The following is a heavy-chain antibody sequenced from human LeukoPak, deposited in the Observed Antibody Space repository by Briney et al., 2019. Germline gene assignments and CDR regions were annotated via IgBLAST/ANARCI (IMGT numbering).Heavy chain of an antibody. D-gene: IGHD3-22*01. J-gene: IGHJ3*02. CDR3: ARSKLLLDAFDI. Sequence: GGSLRLSCAASGFTVSSNYMSWVRQAPGKGLEWVSVIYSGGSTYYADSVKGRFSISRDNSKNTLYLQMNSLRAGDTAVYYCARSKLLLDAFDIWGQGTMVTVSS. CDR1: GFTVSSNY. CDR2: IYSGGST. V-gene: IGHV3-53*01.